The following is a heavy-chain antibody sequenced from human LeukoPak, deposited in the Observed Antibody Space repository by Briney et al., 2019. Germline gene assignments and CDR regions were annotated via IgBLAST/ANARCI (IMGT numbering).Heavy chain of an antibody. V-gene: IGHV4-34*01. CDR1: GGSFSGYY. D-gene: IGHD2-2*01. CDR2: INHSGST. J-gene: IGHJ4*02. Sequence: PSETLSLTCAVYGGSFSGYYWSWIRQPPGKGLEWIGEINHSGSTNYNPSLKSRVTISVDTSKNQFSLKLSSVTAADTAVYYCARGPSAIVYWGQGTLVTVSS. CDR3: ARGPSAIVY.